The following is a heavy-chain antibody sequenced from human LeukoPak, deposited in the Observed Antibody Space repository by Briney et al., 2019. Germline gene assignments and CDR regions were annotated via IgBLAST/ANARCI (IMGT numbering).Heavy chain of an antibody. V-gene: IGHV4-39*01. Sequence: SETLSLTCTVSGGSISSSSYYWGWIRQPPGKGLEWIGSIYYSGSTYYNPSLKSRVTISVDTSKNQFSLKLSSVTAADTAEYYCGRYYRGHFDYWGQGTLVTVSS. CDR1: GGSISSSSYY. D-gene: IGHD1-26*01. J-gene: IGHJ4*02. CDR2: IYYSGST. CDR3: GRYYRGHFDY.